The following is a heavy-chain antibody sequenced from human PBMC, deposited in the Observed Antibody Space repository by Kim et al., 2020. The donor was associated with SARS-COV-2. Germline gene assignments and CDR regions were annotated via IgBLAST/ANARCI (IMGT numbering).Heavy chain of an antibody. CDR3: ARAVGSAVSRRRTFDY. CDR2: ISKGADAM. V-gene: IGHV3-11*01. Sequence: GGSLRLSCAASGFTFSDHYMTWIRQAPGKGLEWVAYISKGADAMYYADSVKGRFIISRDNAKNSLSLEMKSLRDDDTAVYYCARAVGSAVSRRRTFDYWGQGIPVTVSS. J-gene: IGHJ4*02. CDR1: GFTFSDHY. D-gene: IGHD3-10*01.